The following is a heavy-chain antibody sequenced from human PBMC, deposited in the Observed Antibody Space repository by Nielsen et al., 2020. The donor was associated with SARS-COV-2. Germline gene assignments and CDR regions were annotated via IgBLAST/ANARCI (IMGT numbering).Heavy chain of an antibody. D-gene: IGHD6-19*01. Sequence: SETLSLTCTVSGGSISSGGYYWSWIRQHPGKGLEWIGYIYYSGSTYYNPSLKSRVTISVDTSKNQFSLKLSSVTAADTAVYYCAREPSSGYGMDVWGQGTTVTVSS. CDR3: AREPSSGYGMDV. V-gene: IGHV4-31*03. J-gene: IGHJ6*02. CDR2: IYYSGST. CDR1: GGSISSGGYY.